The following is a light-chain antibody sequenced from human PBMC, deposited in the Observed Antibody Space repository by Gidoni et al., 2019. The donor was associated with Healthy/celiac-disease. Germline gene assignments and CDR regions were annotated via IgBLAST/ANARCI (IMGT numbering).Light chain of an antibody. J-gene: IGLJ2*01. CDR2: GKH. V-gene: IGLV3-19*01. Sequence: SSELTQDPAVSVALGQTVRITCQGDSLRSYYANWYQQKPGQAPLLVMYGKHNRPSGIPDRFSGSSSGNTASLTITVAQAEDEADYSCNSRDSSGNHLVFGGGTKLTVL. CDR3: NSRDSSGNHLV. CDR1: SLRSYY.